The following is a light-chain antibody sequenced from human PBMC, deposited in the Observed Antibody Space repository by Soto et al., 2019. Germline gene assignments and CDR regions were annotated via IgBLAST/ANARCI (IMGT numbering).Light chain of an antibody. CDR2: AAS. CDR3: QQSYSTPIT. V-gene: IGKV1D-8*03. J-gene: IGKJ5*01. CDR1: QGISSY. Sequence: VIWMPKSPSLLSASTGARSPISCRMSQGISSYLAWYQQKPGKAPKLLIYAASSLQSGVPSRFSGSGSGTDFTLTISSLQPEDFATYYCQQSYSTPITFGQGTRLEIK.